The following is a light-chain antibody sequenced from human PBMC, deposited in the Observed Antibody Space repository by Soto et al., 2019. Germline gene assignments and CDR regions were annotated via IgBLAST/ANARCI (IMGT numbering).Light chain of an antibody. V-gene: IGKV3-20*01. CDR1: QSVRTTY. CDR2: GAS. CDR3: QLYGISPPFT. J-gene: IGKJ4*01. Sequence: VLTQSPGTLSLSPGERASLSCRASQSVRTTYLTWYQHKHGQAPRFLIYGASTRATGVPDRFSGSGSGTDFTLTISRLEPEDFAVYYCQLYGISPPFTFGGGTKVELK.